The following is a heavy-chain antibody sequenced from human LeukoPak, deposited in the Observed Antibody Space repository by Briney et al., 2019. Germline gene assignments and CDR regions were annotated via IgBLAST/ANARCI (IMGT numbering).Heavy chain of an antibody. CDR3: AKERSVATLLFYF. V-gene: IGHV3-23*01. Sequence: GGSLRLSCAASGFTFRNYAMSWVRQAPGKGLEWVSATSGGGVSTYYADSVKGRFTISRDNSKNTLYLQMNSLGAEDTAVYYCAKERSVATLLFYFWGQGTLVTVSS. J-gene: IGHJ4*02. CDR1: GFTFRNYA. CDR2: TSGGGVST. D-gene: IGHD5-12*01.